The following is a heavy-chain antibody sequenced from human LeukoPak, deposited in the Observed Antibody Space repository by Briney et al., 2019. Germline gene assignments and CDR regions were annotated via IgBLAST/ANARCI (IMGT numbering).Heavy chain of an antibody. D-gene: IGHD6-6*01. CDR1: GFTFSSYG. Sequence: GGSLRLSCAASGFTFSSYGMHWVRQAPGKGLEWVAVIWYDGSNKYYADSVKGRFTISRDNSKNTLYLQMNSLRAEDTAVYYCAKDKRYSSSPFDYWGQGTLVTVSS. J-gene: IGHJ4*02. CDR3: AKDKRYSSSPFDY. CDR2: IWYDGSNK. V-gene: IGHV3-30*02.